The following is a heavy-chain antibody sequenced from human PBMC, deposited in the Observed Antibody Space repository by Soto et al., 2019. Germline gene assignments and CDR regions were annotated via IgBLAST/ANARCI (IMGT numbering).Heavy chain of an antibody. Sequence: QPGGSLRLSCAASGFTFYDYAMHWFRQAPGKGLEWVSGISWNSGSIGYADSVKGRFTISRDNAKNSLYLQMNSLRAEDTALYYCAKASGWYRAFDIWGQGTMVTVSS. D-gene: IGHD6-19*01. V-gene: IGHV3-9*01. CDR3: AKASGWYRAFDI. J-gene: IGHJ3*02. CDR1: GFTFYDYA. CDR2: ISWNSGSI.